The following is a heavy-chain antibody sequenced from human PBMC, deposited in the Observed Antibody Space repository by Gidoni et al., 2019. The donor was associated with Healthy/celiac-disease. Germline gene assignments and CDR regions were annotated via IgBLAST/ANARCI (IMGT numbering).Heavy chain of an antibody. D-gene: IGHD3-22*01. J-gene: IGHJ2*01. Sequence: QVQLQQWGAGLLKPSETLSLTCAVYGGPSSGYYWSWIRQPPGKGLEWIGEINHSGSTNYNPSLKSRVTISVDTSKNQFSLKLSSVTAADTAVYYCARCLYYDSSGKKPWYFDLWGRGTLVTVSS. V-gene: IGHV4-34*01. CDR2: INHSGST. CDR3: ARCLYYDSSGKKPWYFDL. CDR1: GGPSSGYY.